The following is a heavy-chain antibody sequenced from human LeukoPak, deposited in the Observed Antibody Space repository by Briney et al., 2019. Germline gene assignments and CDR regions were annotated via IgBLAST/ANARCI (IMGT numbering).Heavy chain of an antibody. CDR1: GGSISSYY. D-gene: IGHD3-3*01. V-gene: IGHV4-4*07. CDR2: IYTSGST. Sequence: KPSETLSLTCTVSGGSISSYYWSWIRQPAAKGLEWIGRIYTSGSTNYNPSLKSRATISVDKSKNQFSLKLSSVTAADTAVYYCAREPQPYYDFWSGRNWFDPWGQGTLVTVSS. CDR3: AREPQPYYDFWSGRNWFDP. J-gene: IGHJ5*02.